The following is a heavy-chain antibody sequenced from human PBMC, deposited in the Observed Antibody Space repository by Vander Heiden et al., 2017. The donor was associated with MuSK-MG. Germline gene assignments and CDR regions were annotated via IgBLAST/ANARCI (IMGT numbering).Heavy chain of an antibody. CDR3: ARVISYSGWLGDY. J-gene: IGHJ4*02. D-gene: IGHD6-19*01. CDR2: IYHSGST. V-gene: IGHV4-38-2*02. Sequence: QVQLQESGPGLVKPSATLSLTCTVSGYSISSGYYWGWIRQPPGKGLEWIGSIYHSGSTYYNPSLKSRVTISVDTSKNQFSLKLSSVTAADTAVYYCARVISYSGWLGDYWGQGTLVTVSS. CDR1: GYSISSGYY.